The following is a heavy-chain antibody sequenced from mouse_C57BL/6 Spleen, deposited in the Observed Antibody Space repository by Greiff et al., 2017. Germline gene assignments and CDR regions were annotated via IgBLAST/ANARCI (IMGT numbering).Heavy chain of an antibody. D-gene: IGHD1-1*01. CDR1: GYTFTDYE. CDR3: TRYYYGSSYRAMDY. J-gene: IGHJ4*01. CDR2: IDPETCGT. V-gene: IGHV1-15*01. Sequence: VQLQESGAELVRPGASVTLSCKASGYTFTDYEMHWVQQTPVHGLEWIGAIDPETCGTAYNQKFKGKAILTADKSSSTAYMELLSLTSEDSAVYYFTRYYYGSSYRAMDYWGQGTSVTVSS.